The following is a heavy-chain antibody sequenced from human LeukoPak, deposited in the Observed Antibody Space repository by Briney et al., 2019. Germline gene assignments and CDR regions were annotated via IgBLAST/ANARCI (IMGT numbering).Heavy chain of an antibody. D-gene: IGHD6-19*01. J-gene: IGHJ4*02. Sequence: PSETLSLTCAVYGGSFSGYYWSWIRQPPGKGLEWIGEINHSGSTNYNPSLKSRVTISVDTSKNQFSLKLSSVTAADTAVYYCARVRSSGWYSGIDYWGQGTLVTVSS. V-gene: IGHV4-34*01. CDR1: GGSFSGYY. CDR3: ARVRSSGWYSGIDY. CDR2: INHSGST.